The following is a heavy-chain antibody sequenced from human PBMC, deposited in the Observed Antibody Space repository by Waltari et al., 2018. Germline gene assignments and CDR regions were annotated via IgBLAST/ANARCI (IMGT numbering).Heavy chain of an antibody. CDR1: GGTFSSYG. CDR2: CNPKVGTT. D-gene: IGHD3-16*01. Sequence: QVQVVQSGAEVKKPGSSVRVSCKASGGTFSSYGISWVRQAPGQGLEWMGGCNPKVGTTNHPQECTGTVTITADKSTSTAYMELSSLRSADTAVYYCTGGYYESSGFSFSYTYNMDGWGQGTTVTVSS. J-gene: IGHJ6*02. V-gene: IGHV1-69*06. CDR3: TGGYYESSGFSFSYTYNMDG.